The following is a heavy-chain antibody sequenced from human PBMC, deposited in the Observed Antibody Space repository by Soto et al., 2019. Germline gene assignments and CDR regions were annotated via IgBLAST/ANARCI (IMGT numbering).Heavy chain of an antibody. CDR3: ARANYDFWSGYYYYHY. CDR1: GGSFSCYY. V-gene: IGHV4-34*01. Sequence: SETLSLTCAVYGGSFSCYYWSWIRQPPGKGLEWIGEINHSGSTNYNPSLKSRVTISVDTSKNQFSLKLSSVTAADTAVYYCARANYDFWSGYYYYHYWGQGTLVTVSS. J-gene: IGHJ4*02. D-gene: IGHD3-3*01. CDR2: INHSGST.